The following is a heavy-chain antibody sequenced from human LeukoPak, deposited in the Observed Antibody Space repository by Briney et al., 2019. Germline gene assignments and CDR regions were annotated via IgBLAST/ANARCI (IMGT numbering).Heavy chain of an antibody. V-gene: IGHV3-30*02. Sequence: PGGSLRLSCAASGFTFSSYGMHWVRQAPGKGLEWVAFIRYDGSNKYYADSVKGRFTISRDNSKNTLYLQMNSLRAEDMAVYYCAKARVSGYDWTAFDYWGQGTLVTVSS. CDR2: IRYDGSNK. CDR1: GFTFSSYG. D-gene: IGHD5-12*01. CDR3: AKARVSGYDWTAFDY. J-gene: IGHJ4*02.